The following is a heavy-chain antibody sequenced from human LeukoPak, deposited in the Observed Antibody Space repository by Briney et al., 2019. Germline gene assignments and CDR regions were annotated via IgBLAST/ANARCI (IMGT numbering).Heavy chain of an antibody. CDR3: AMGATSWSGYSFPKIFQH. J-gene: IGHJ1*01. Sequence: GGSLRLSCAASGFTFSNYAVNWIRQAPGEGRKWVSVISGSGSSIYYTDSVKGRFTISRDNSKNTLYLRMNSLRAEDTAVYYCAMGATSWSGYSFPKIFQHWGRGTLVTVSS. CDR2: ISGSGSSI. D-gene: IGHD3-3*01. V-gene: IGHV3-23*01. CDR1: GFTFSNYA.